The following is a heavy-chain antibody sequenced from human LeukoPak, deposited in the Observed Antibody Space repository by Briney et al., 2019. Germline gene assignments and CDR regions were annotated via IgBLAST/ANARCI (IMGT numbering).Heavy chain of an antibody. J-gene: IGHJ4*02. CDR1: GYTFTKYG. CDR3: ARASNLRLIVATGDY. V-gene: IGHV7-4-1*02. D-gene: IGHD5-12*01. Sequence: ASVKVSCKASGYTFTKYGMNWVRQAPGQGLEWMGWINTNTGNPMYAQGFTGRFVFSLDTSVSTAYLQISSLKAEDTAVYYCARASNLRLIVATGDYWGQGTLVTVSS. CDR2: INTNTGNP.